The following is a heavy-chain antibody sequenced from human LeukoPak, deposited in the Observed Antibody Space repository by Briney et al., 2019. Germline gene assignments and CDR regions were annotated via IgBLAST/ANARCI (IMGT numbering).Heavy chain of an antibody. CDR3: ARSDGYGLVGI. CDR1: GGSISSYY. J-gene: IGHJ3*02. Sequence: SETLSLTCTVSGGSISSYYWSWIRQPPGKGLEWIGYIYYSGGTNYKPSLKSRVTISVDTSKNQFSLNLSSVTAADTAVYYCARSDGYGLVGIWGQGTMVTVSS. V-gene: IGHV4-59*12. CDR2: IYYSGGT. D-gene: IGHD3-10*01.